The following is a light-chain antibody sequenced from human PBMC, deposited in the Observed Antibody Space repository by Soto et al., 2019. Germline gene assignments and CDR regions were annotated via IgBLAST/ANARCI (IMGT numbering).Light chain of an antibody. CDR2: DVS. CDR1: SSDVGGYNY. CDR3: SSYSTRSTVL. Sequence: QSALTQPASVTGSPGQSVTISCTGTSSDVGGYNYVSWYQQHPGKAPKLMIYDVSNRPSWVSDRFSGYKSGNTASLSISGLQAEDEADYYCSSYSTRSTVLFGGGTKVTVL. J-gene: IGLJ2*01. V-gene: IGLV2-14*01.